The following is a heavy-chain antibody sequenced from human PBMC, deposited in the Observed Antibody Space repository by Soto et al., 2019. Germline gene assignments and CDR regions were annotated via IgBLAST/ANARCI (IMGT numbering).Heavy chain of an antibody. V-gene: IGHV4-30-4*01. D-gene: IGHD2-2*01. CDR2: IYYSGST. Sequence: QVQLQESGPGLVKPSQTLSLTCTVSGGSISSGDYYWSWIRQPPGKGLEWIGYIYYSGSTYYNPSHNCRVTIAVDPTKDQSSPKLSYVTAADTAVYYCDRAKLVPAAIDYYGMDVWGQGTTVTVSS. CDR1: GGSISSGDYY. J-gene: IGHJ6*02. CDR3: DRAKLVPAAIDYYGMDV.